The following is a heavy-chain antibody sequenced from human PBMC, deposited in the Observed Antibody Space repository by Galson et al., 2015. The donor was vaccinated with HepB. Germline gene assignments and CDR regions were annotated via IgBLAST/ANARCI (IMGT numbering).Heavy chain of an antibody. CDR2: ISGSGGST. D-gene: IGHD3-16*01. CDR1: GFTFSSYA. CDR3: AKDGGEPTPYDAFDI. V-gene: IGHV3-23*01. J-gene: IGHJ3*02. Sequence: SLRLSCAASGFTFSSYAMSWVRQAPGKGLEWVSAISGSGGSTYYAYSVNGRTTIPRNTTKNTLYLQMNSLRAEDTAVYYCAKDGGEPTPYDAFDIWGQGTMVTVSS.